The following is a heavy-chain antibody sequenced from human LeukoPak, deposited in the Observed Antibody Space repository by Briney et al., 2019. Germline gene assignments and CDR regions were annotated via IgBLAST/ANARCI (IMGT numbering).Heavy chain of an antibody. CDR3: ARDDGRYFDRLGHDAFDI. D-gene: IGHD3-9*01. Sequence: ASVKVSCKASGYIFTSYYMFWVRQAPGQGLEWMGIINPSGGSIRYAQKFQGRVTMTRDTSTSTVYMELRSLRSEDTAVYYCARDDGRYFDRLGHDAFDIWGQGTLVTVSS. CDR1: GYIFTSYY. V-gene: IGHV1-46*01. CDR2: INPSGGSI. J-gene: IGHJ3*02.